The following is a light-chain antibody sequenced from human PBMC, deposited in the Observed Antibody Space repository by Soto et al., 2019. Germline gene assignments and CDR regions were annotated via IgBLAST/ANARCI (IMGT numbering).Light chain of an antibody. CDR3: FSFTTDWTHV. J-gene: IGLJ1*01. V-gene: IGLV2-14*01. Sequence: QSALTQAAAVSGCPGQSITISCTGSSSDIGAYNYVSWFQQYPGKAPKLIISEVSNRPSGVSNRFSGSKSGTAASLTISGLQTEDEADYFCFSFTTDWTHVFGTGTKVTVL. CDR1: SSDIGAYNY. CDR2: EVS.